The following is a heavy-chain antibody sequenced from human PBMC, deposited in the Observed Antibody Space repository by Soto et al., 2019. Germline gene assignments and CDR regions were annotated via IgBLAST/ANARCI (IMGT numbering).Heavy chain of an antibody. CDR1: GYSFTSYW. CDR3: ARALPPPAAAGTNYYGMDV. D-gene: IGHD6-13*01. V-gene: IGHV5-10-1*01. CDR2: IDPSDSYT. J-gene: IGHJ6*02. Sequence: PGESLKISCKGSGYSFTSYWISWVRQMPGKGLEWMGRIDPSDSYTNYSPSFQGHVTISADKSISTAYLQWSSLKASDTATYYCARALPPPAAAGTNYYGMDVWGQGTTVTVSS.